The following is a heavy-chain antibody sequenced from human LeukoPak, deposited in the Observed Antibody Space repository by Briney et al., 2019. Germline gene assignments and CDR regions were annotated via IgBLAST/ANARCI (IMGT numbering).Heavy chain of an antibody. CDR3: AREGRDGYDDY. V-gene: IGHV1-69*05. CDR1: AGTFSSYA. D-gene: IGHD5-24*01. CDR2: IIPIFGTA. Sequence: SVKVSCKAYAGTFSSYAISWVRHPPGQGLEWMGGIIPIFGTANYAQKFQGRVTITTDESTSTAYMELSSLRSEDTAVYYCAREGRDGYDDYWGQGTLVTVSS. J-gene: IGHJ4*02.